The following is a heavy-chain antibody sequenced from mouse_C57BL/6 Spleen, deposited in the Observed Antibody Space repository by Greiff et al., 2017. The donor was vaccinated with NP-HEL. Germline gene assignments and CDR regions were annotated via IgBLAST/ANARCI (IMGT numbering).Heavy chain of an antibody. CDR3: AGAIYDGYQGFAY. V-gene: IGHV1-55*01. CDR2: IYPGSGST. Sequence: QVQLQQPGAELVKPGASVKMSCKASGYTFTSYWITWVKQRPGQGLEWIGDIYPGSGSTNCNEKFKSKATLTVDTSSSTAYMQLSSLTSEDSAVYYCAGAIYDGYQGFAYWGQGTLVTVSA. D-gene: IGHD2-3*01. CDR1: GYTFTSYW. J-gene: IGHJ3*01.